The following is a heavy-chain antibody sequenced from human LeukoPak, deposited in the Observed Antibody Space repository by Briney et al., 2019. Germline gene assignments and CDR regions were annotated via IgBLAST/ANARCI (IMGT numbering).Heavy chain of an antibody. V-gene: IGHV3-30*02. Sequence: SGGSLRLSCAASGFTFSSYGMHWVRQAPGKGLEWVAFIRYDGSNKYYADSVKGRFTISRDNSKNTLYLQMNSLRAEDTAVYYCAKEYSGYDYAFDYWGQGTLVTVPS. CDR3: AKEYSGYDYAFDY. D-gene: IGHD5-12*01. CDR2: IRYDGSNK. J-gene: IGHJ4*02. CDR1: GFTFSSYG.